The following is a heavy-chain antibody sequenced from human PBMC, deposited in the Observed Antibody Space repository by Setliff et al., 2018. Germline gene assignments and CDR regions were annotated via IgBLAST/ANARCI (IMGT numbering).Heavy chain of an antibody. CDR2: IYQSGST. CDR1: GGSISSYY. J-gene: IGHJ4*02. D-gene: IGHD3-10*01. Sequence: PSETLSLTCTVSGGSISSYYWSWIRQPAGKGLEWIGSIYQSGSTDSHPSLKSRVSISIDTSKNQFSLNVRSVTAADTAIYYCAKGRGEMDSWGQGILVTVSS. V-gene: IGHV4-4*07. CDR3: AKGRGEMDS.